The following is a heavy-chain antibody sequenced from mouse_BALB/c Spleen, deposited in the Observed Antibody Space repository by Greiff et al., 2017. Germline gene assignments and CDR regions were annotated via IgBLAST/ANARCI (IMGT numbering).Heavy chain of an antibody. CDR3: ARHPGAY. Sequence: EVKLVESGGDLVKPGGSLKLSCAASGFTFSSYGMSWVRQTPDKRLEWVATISSGGSYTYYPDSVKGRFTISRDNAKNTLYLQMSSLKSEDTAMYYCARHPGAYWGQGTLVTVSA. V-gene: IGHV5-6*01. CDR1: GFTFSSYG. CDR2: ISSGGSYT. J-gene: IGHJ3*01.